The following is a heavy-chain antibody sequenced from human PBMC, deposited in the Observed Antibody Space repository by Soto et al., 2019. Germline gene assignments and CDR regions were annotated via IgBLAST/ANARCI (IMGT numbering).Heavy chain of an antibody. CDR1: GGSFSSYA. V-gene: IGHV1-69*06. Sequence: QVQLVQSGAEVKKPGSSVKVSCKASGGSFSSYAISWVRQAPVQGLEWMGGIIPIFGAPTYAQKFQGRVTLIADKSTSPAYMDLSSLRSEDTALYYCARAGPVSGNHAFDIWGQGTLVTVSS. CDR2: IIPIFGAP. J-gene: IGHJ3*02. CDR3: ARAGPVSGNHAFDI. D-gene: IGHD6-19*01.